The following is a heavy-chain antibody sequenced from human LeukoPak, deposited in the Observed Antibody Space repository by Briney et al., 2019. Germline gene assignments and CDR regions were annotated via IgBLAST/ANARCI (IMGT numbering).Heavy chain of an antibody. CDR3: ATDPGEWEPI. V-gene: IGHV3-23*01. Sequence: GGSLRLSCAASGFTFSTYAVTWVRQAPGKGLEWVSAISGSGGSTYYADSVKGRFTISRDNSKNTLYLQMNSLKIEDTAVYYCATDPGEWEPIWGQGTMVTVSS. J-gene: IGHJ3*02. D-gene: IGHD1-26*01. CDR2: ISGSGGST. CDR1: GFTFSTYA.